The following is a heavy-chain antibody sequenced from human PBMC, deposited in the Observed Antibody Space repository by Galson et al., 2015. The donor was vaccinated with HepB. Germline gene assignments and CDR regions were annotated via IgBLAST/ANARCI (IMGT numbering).Heavy chain of an antibody. CDR1: GYTFTSYG. CDR2: ISAYNGNT. D-gene: IGHD4-17*01. CDR3: ARVSGDGDVPIDAFDI. V-gene: IGHV1-18*01. J-gene: IGHJ3*02. Sequence: SVKVSCKASGYTFTSYGISWVRQAPGQGLEWMGWISAYNGNTNYAQKLQGRVTMATDTSTSTAYMELRSLRSDDTAVYYCARVSGDGDVPIDAFDIWGQGTMVTVSS.